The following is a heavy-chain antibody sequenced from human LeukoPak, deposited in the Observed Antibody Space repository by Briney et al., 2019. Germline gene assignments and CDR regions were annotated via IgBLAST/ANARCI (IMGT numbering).Heavy chain of an antibody. V-gene: IGHV5-51*01. J-gene: IGHJ4*02. CDR2: IYPGDSDT. CDR3: ARGWSDFWSGYKESSYYFDY. CDR1: GYSFTSYW. D-gene: IGHD3-3*01. Sequence: GESRKISCKGSGYSFTSYWIGWVRQMPGKGLEWMGIIYPGDSDTRYSPSFQGQVTISADKSISTAYLQWSSLKASDTAMYYCARGWSDFWSGYKESSYYFDYWGQETLVTVSS.